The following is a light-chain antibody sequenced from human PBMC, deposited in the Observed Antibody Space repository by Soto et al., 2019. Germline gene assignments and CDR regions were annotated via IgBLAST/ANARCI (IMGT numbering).Light chain of an antibody. Sequence: EIVLTQSPGTLSLSPGERATLSCRASQSVSGSSLAWYQHKPGQAPRLLIYGASTRVTGIPARSSGGGSGTDFTLTISRLEPEDFAVYYCQQYGSSGTFGQGTKVDIK. V-gene: IGKV3-20*01. CDR1: QSVSGSS. CDR2: GAS. J-gene: IGKJ1*01. CDR3: QQYGSSGT.